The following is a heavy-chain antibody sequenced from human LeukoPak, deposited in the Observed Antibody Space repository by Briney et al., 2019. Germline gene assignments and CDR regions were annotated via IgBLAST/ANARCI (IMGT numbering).Heavy chain of an antibody. V-gene: IGHV3-53*04. CDR2: IYIGCST. J-gene: IGHJ3*02. CDR3: ARHLDILTGNEAFDI. Sequence: GGSLRLSCAASGFTFSSNCMRGGRQARGKGLEGVSVIYIGCSTYYAASVKRRFTISRHNSKNTLYLQMNSLRAEDTAVYYCARHLDILTGNEAFDIWGQGTMVTVSS. CDR1: GFTFSSNC. D-gene: IGHD3-9*01.